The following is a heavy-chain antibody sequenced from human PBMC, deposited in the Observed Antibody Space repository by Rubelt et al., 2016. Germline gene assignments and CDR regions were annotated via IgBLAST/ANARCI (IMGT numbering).Heavy chain of an antibody. CDR1: GYTFTSYA. J-gene: IGHJ4*02. D-gene: IGHD6-25*01. CDR2: INAGNGNT. Sequence: QVQLVQSGAEVKKPGASVKVSCKASGYTFTSYAMHWVRQAPGQRLEWMGWINAGNGNTKYSQKFQGRVTITRDTSTSTVYMELSSLRSEDTAVYYCAREIIAAAGFDYWGQGTLVTVSS. CDR3: AREIIAAAGFDY. V-gene: IGHV1-3*01.